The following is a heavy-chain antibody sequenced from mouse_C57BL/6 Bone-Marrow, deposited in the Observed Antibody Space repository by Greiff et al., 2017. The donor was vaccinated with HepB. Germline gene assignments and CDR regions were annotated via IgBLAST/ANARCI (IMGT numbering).Heavy chain of an antibody. Sequence: EVKLEESGPGLVKPSQSLSLTCSVTGYSITSGYYWNWIRQFPGNKLEWMGYISYDGSNNYNPSLKNRISITRDTSKKQFFLKLNSVTTEDTATYYCARDGGYDSDGNYYAMDYWGQGTSVTVSS. CDR2: ISYDGSN. J-gene: IGHJ4*01. D-gene: IGHD2-4*01. V-gene: IGHV3-6*01. CDR1: GYSITSGYY. CDR3: ARDGGYDSDGNYYAMDY.